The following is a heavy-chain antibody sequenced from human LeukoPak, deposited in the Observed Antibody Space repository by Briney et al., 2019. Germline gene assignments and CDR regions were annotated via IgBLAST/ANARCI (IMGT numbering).Heavy chain of an antibody. J-gene: IGHJ3*02. CDR2: INPNSGGT. CDR1: GYTFTGCY. V-gene: IGHV1-2*02. Sequence: GASVKVSCKASGYTFTGCYIHWVRQAPGQGLEWMGWINPNSGGTKYAQKFQGRVAMTRDTSISTTYMELSRLRSDDTAVYYCARDEDASSDNAFDIWGQGTMVTVSS. D-gene: IGHD3-22*01. CDR3: ARDEDASSDNAFDI.